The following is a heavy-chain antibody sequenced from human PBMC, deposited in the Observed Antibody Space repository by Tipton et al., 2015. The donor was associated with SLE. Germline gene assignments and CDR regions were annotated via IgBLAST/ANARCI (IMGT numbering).Heavy chain of an antibody. D-gene: IGHD2-21*01. CDR3: ARVLGGDDPLYYFDV. Sequence: TLSLTCTVSGASLSSFFWAWIRQPPGKGLEWIGEINHSGNTNFNPSLGSRVTVSVDTSNNQFSLKVNSVTAADTAVYYCARVLGGDDPLYYFDVWGRGTLVTVSS. CDR1: GASLSSFF. V-gene: IGHV4-34*01. CDR2: INHSGNT. J-gene: IGHJ2*01.